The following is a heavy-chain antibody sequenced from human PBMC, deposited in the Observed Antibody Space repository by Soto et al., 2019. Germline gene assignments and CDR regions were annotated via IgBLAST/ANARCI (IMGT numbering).Heavy chain of an antibody. CDR2: IWYDGSNK. CDR3: ARGGGYCSVGNCYPEYFQH. Sequence: QVQLVESGGGVVQPGRSLRLSCAASGFTFSSYAMHWVRQAPGKGLEWVAVIWYDGSNKYYADSVKGRFTISRDNSKNTLQLQMNSLRAEDTAVYYCARGGGYCSVGNCYPEYFQHLGQGTLVTVSS. V-gene: IGHV3-33*01. CDR1: GFTFSSYA. D-gene: IGHD2-15*01. J-gene: IGHJ1*01.